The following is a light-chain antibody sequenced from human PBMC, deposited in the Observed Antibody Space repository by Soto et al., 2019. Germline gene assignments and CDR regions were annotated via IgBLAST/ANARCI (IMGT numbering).Light chain of an antibody. CDR1: QSVLYTSNNKNY. CDR3: QQYYSIPLT. J-gene: IGKJ4*01. CDR2: WAS. Sequence: DIVMTQSPDSLAVSLGERATIDCKSSQSVLYTSNNKNYLTWYQQKPRQPPKLLIYWASTRESGVPERFSGSGSGTDFTLTISSLQAEDVAVYYCQQYYSIPLTFGGGPKVDIK. V-gene: IGKV4-1*01.